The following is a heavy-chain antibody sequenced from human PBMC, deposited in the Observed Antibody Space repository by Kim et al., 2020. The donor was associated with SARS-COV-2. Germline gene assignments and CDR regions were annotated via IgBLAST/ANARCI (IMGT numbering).Heavy chain of an antibody. CDR2: IWYDGSNK. CDR1: GFTFSSYG. Sequence: GGSLRLSCAASGFTFSSYGMHWVRQAPGKGLEWVAVIWYDGSNKYYADSVKGRFTISRDNSKTTLYLQRNSLRAEDTAVYYCTRLVGYCSSTSCTPFDYWGQGTLVTVSS. D-gene: IGHD2-2*01. J-gene: IGHJ4*02. CDR3: TRLVGYCSSTSCTPFDY. V-gene: IGHV3-33*01.